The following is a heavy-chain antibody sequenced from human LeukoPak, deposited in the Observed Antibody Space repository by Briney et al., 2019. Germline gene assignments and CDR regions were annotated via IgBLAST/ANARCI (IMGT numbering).Heavy chain of an antibody. CDR3: ARTKTGYSSGWSGDLDY. CDR1: GFTFSSHA. J-gene: IGHJ4*02. V-gene: IGHV3-30*04. CDR2: ISYDGSNK. D-gene: IGHD6-19*01. Sequence: GGSLRLSCAASGFTFSSHAIHWVRQAPGKELEWVEVISYDGSNKYYADSVKGRFTISRDDSKNTLYLQMNSLRAEDTAVYYCARTKTGYSSGWSGDLDYWGQGTLVTVSA.